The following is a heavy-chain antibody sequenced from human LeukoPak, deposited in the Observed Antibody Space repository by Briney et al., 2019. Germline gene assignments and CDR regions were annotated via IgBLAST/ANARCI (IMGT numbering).Heavy chain of an antibody. V-gene: IGHV3-15*01. CDR1: GFTFSSYA. D-gene: IGHD2-2*01. CDR3: TTGYCSSTSCYYFDY. CDR2: IKSKTEGGTT. J-gene: IGHJ4*02. Sequence: GGSLRLSCAASGFTFSSYAMTWVRQAPGKGLEWVGRIKSKTEGGTTDYAAPVKGRFIISRDDSKNTLYLQMNSLKTEDTAVYYCTTGYCSSTSCYYFDYWGQGTLVTVSS.